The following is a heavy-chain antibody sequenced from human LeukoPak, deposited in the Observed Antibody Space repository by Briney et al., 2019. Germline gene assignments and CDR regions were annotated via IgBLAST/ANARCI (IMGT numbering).Heavy chain of an antibody. Sequence: SETLSLTCTVSGGSISSSSYHWGWIRQPPGKGVGWIGSIYYSGSTYYNPSLKSRVTISVDTSKNQFSLKLSSVAAADTAVYYCARYSSGWYFFDYWGQGTLVTVSS. D-gene: IGHD6-19*01. CDR3: ARYSSGWYFFDY. CDR2: IYYSGST. CDR1: GGSISSSSYH. V-gene: IGHV4-39*01. J-gene: IGHJ4*02.